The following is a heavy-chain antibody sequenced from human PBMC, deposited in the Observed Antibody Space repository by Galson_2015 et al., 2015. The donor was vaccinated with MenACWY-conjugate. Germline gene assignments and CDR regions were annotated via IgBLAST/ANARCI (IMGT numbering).Heavy chain of an antibody. CDR1: GGSISSSSHY. CDR2: IYYTENK. Sequence: ATMSLTCTVSGGSISSSSHYWGWIRPPPGEGLEWIGSIYYTENKYYNPSLVSRVAFSLDKSKNQVYLRLKSMTAGDTAVYYCARRSIGDAFDIWGQGTLFTVSS. J-gene: IGHJ3*02. V-gene: IGHV4-39*07. CDR3: ARRSIGDAFDI.